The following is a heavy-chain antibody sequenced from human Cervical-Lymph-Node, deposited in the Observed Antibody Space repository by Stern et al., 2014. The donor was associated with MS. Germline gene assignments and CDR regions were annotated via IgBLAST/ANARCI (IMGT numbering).Heavy chain of an antibody. D-gene: IGHD6-6*01. CDR3: ARGLVVSSSLWFDP. J-gene: IGHJ5*02. Sequence: VQLVESGAEVKKPGASVKVSCKASGYTFINYDINWVRQAPGRGLEWIGWMNPNIGNTGYAQEFQGRVTMTTNTSISTVYMELNSLTSDDTAVYYCARGLVVSSSLWFDPWGQGTLVTVSS. CDR2: MNPNIGNT. V-gene: IGHV1-8*01. CDR1: GYTFINYD.